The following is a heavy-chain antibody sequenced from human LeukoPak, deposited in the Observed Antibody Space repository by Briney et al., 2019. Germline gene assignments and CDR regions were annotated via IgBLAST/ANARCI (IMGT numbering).Heavy chain of an antibody. D-gene: IGHD1-7*01. V-gene: IGHV4-39*07. CDR2: IYYSGST. CDR1: GGSISSSSYY. J-gene: IGHJ5*02. Sequence: SETLSLTCTVSGGSISSSSYYWGWIRQPPGKGLEWIGSIYYSGSTYYNPSLKSRVTISVDTSKNQSSLKLSSVTAADTAVYYCAREGAQELLEQYNWFDPWGQGTLVTVSS. CDR3: AREGAQELLEQYNWFDP.